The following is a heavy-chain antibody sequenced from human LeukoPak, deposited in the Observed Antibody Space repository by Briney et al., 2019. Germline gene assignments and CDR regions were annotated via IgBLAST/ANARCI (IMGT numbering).Heavy chain of an antibody. CDR3: ASTLNRAYFDS. J-gene: IGHJ4*02. CDR2: IYYSGST. D-gene: IGHD2-8*01. CDR1: GGSISSYY. V-gene: IGHV4-59*01. Sequence: SETLSLTCTVSGGSISSYYWSWIRQPPGKGLEWIGYIYYSGSTNYNPSLKSRVTISVDTSKNQLSLKLSSVTAADTAVYYYASTLNRAYFDSWGQGTLVTVSS.